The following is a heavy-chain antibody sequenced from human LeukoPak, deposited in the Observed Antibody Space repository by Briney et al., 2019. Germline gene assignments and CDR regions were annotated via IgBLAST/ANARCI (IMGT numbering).Heavy chain of an antibody. V-gene: IGHV4-30-4*08. CDR3: AGDSGTYYVTGDHDAFDI. CDR2: ISHSGST. D-gene: IGHD1-26*01. J-gene: IGHJ3*02. CDR1: GDSISSYGYH. Sequence: SETLSLTCTVSGDSISSYGYHWRWIRQPPGKGLEWIGYISHSGSTQHNPSLKSRVTISLDTSKNQFSLKMNSVTAADTAVYYCAGDSGTYYVTGDHDAFDIWGQGTMITASS.